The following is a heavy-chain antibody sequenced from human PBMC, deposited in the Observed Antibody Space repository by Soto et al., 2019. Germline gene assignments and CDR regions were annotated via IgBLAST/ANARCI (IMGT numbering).Heavy chain of an antibody. Sequence: QVQLVQSGAEVKKPGSSVKVSCKASRGTFSSYAISWVRQAPGQGLEWMGGISPIFGTANYAQKFQGRVTSTADESTSTAYMELSSLRSEDTAVYYCARDQGIVVVIGGGAFDIWGQGTMVTVSS. CDR1: RGTFSSYA. V-gene: IGHV1-69*01. D-gene: IGHD3-22*01. J-gene: IGHJ3*02. CDR2: ISPIFGTA. CDR3: ARDQGIVVVIGGGAFDI.